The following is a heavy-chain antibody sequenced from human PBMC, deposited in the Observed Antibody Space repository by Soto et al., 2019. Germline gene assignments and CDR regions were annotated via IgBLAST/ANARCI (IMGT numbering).Heavy chain of an antibody. J-gene: IGHJ4*02. Sequence: EVQLVESGGGLVQPGGSLKVSCAASGFTFSDSAMHWVRQASGKGLEWVGRIRNKGNNYAPAYTASVKGRFTISRDDSKNTVYLQMNSPKIDDTAVYYCTARRDWTAVDPLEYWGLGTLVTVSS. V-gene: IGHV3-73*02. D-gene: IGHD5-18*01. CDR2: IRNKGNNYAP. CDR3: TARRDWTAVDPLEY. CDR1: GFTFSDSA.